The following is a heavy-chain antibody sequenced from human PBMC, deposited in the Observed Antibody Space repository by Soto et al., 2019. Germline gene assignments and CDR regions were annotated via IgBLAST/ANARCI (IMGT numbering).Heavy chain of an antibody. CDR1: GGTFSSYA. V-gene: IGHV1-69*06. CDR3: ARDLWGCSGGSCYSGADY. J-gene: IGHJ4*02. Sequence: QVQLVQSGAEVKKPGSSVKVSCKASGGTFSSYAISWVRQAPGQGLEWMGGIIPIFGTANYAQKFQGRVTITANKSTSTAYMELSSLRSEATAVYYCARDLWGCSGGSCYSGADYWGQGTLVTVSS. D-gene: IGHD2-15*01. CDR2: IIPIFGTA.